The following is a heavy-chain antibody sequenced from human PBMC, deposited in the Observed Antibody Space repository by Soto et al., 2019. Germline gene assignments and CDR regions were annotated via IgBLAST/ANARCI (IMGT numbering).Heavy chain of an antibody. Sequence: SQTLSLTCAISGNSVSSNTASWNWIRQSPSRGLEWLGRTYFRSKWYNDYAVSVKSRIIINPDTSNNQFSLQLNSVTPEDTAVYFCAKGDNLGPKTGYAFDPWGQGIMVTVSS. CDR2: TYFRSKWYN. J-gene: IGHJ5*02. D-gene: IGHD5-12*01. CDR1: GNSVSSNTAS. V-gene: IGHV6-1*01. CDR3: AKGDNLGPKTGYAFDP.